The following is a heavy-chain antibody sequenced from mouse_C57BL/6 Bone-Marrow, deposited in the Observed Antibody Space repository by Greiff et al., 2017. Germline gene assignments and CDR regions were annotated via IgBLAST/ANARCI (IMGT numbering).Heavy chain of an antibody. CDR2: IDPSDSYT. V-gene: IGHV1-69*01. J-gene: IGHJ2*01. CDR1: GYTFTSYW. CDR3: ARWGQLDY. Sequence: QVQLQQPGAELVMPGASVKLSCKASGYTFTSYWMHWVKQRPGQGLEWIGEIDPSDSYTNYNQKFTGKSTLTVDKSSSTAYMQLSSLTSEDSAVYYCARWGQLDYWGQGTTLTVSS.